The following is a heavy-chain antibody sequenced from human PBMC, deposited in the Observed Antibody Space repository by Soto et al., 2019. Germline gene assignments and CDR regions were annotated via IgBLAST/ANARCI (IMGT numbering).Heavy chain of an antibody. CDR2: ISGSAGVA. D-gene: IGHD4-17*01. J-gene: IGHJ4*02. Sequence: EEQILESGGGLVHPGGSLSLSCAASGFLISANAMSWVRQAPGGGLEWVSTISGSAGVAFYADSVRGRFIISRDISKNTLYLQMNSLRAEDTAVYYCAKGRGDYGGGFDYWGQGTLVTVSS. CDR3: AKGRGDYGGGFDY. CDR1: GFLISANA. V-gene: IGHV3-23*01.